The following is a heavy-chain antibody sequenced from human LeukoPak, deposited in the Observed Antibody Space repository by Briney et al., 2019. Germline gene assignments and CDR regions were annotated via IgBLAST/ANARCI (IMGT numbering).Heavy chain of an antibody. CDR3: ARDGYDSSGYSNWFDP. Sequence: PGGSLRLSCAASGFTFSSYEMNWVRHAPGKGLERVSYISSSGSTIYYADSVKGRFTISRDNAKNSLYLQMNSLRAEDTAVYYCARDGYDSSGYSNWFDPWGQGTLVTVSS. D-gene: IGHD3-22*01. CDR1: GFTFSSYE. V-gene: IGHV3-48*03. J-gene: IGHJ5*02. CDR2: ISSSGSTI.